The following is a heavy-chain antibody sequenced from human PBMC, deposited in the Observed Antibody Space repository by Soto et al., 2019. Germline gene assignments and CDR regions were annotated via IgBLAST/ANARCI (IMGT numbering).Heavy chain of an antibody. D-gene: IGHD4-4*01. V-gene: IGHV4-34*01. CDR2: INHSGST. CDR3: ARRRSNYVAFDY. CDR1: GGSFSGYY. J-gene: IGHJ4*02. Sequence: QVQLQQWGAGLLKPSETLSLTCAVYGGSFSGYYWSWIRQPTGKGLEWIGEINHSGSTNYNPSLKRRVPISVDKSKNQFSLKLSSVTAADTAVYYCARRRSNYVAFDYWGQGTLVTVSS.